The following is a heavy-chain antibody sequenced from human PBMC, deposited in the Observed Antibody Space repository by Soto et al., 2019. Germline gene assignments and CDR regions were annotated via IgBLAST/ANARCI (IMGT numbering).Heavy chain of an antibody. CDR2: AHYTGST. CDR3: ARGIYDSSGYYTRVFDY. J-gene: IGHJ4*02. CDR1: GGSISSYY. D-gene: IGHD3-22*01. V-gene: IGHV4-59*01. Sequence: ETLSLTCTVSGGSISSYYWSWIRQPPGKGLEWIGYAHYTGSTNYNSPLKSRVTISVDTSKNQFSLKLSSVTAADTAVYYCARGIYDSSGYYTRVFDYWGQGTLVTVSS.